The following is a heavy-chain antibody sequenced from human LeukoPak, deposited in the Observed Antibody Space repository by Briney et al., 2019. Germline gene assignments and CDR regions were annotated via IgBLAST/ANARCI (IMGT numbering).Heavy chain of an antibody. Sequence: PGGSLRLSCAASGFTFSSYGMHWVRQAPGKGLEWVAVIPYDGSNKYYADSVKGRFTISRDNSKNTLYLQMNSLRAEDTAVYYCAKESGSYYYYYGMDVWGQGTTVTVSS. J-gene: IGHJ6*02. CDR2: IPYDGSNK. D-gene: IGHD1-26*01. CDR1: GFTFSSYG. V-gene: IGHV3-30*18. CDR3: AKESGSYYYYYGMDV.